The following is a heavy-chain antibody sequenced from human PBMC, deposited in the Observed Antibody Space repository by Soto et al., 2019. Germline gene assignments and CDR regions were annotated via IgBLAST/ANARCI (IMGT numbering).Heavy chain of an antibody. CDR1: SGSITNYY. V-gene: IGHV4-59*01. D-gene: IGHD3-10*01. CDR2: IYDSGST. CDR3: ARSGSGNYYIDY. Sequence: QVRLQESGPGLVKPSETLSLTCTVSSGSITNYYWSWIRQPPGKGLDWIGYIYDSGSTNSNPSLKSRVTISVDTSKNQFSLNLRSVTAADTAVYYCARSGSGNYYIDYWGQGALVTVSS. J-gene: IGHJ4*02.